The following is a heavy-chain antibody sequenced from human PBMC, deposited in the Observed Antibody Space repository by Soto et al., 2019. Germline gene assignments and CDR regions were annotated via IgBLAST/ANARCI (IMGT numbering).Heavy chain of an antibody. J-gene: IGHJ4*02. CDR2: IADSRDRT. CDR3: AKGID. D-gene: IGHD2-15*01. Sequence: EVQLLESGGGLVQPGGSLRLSCAASGFTFRSYAMRWVRQAPGKGLEWVSVIADSRDRTYYADSVKGRFTISRDNSKNTLYLQMHNLRAEDTATYYGAKGIDWGQGTRVTVSS. V-gene: IGHV3-23*01. CDR1: GFTFRSYA.